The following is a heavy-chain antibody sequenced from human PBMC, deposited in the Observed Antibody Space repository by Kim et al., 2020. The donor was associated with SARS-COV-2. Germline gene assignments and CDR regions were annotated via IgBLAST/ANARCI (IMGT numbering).Heavy chain of an antibody. V-gene: IGHV1-69*04. Sequence: QKFQGRVTITADKSTSTAYMELSSRRSEDTAVYYCARDTMVRGVIILDYWGQGTLVTVSS. D-gene: IGHD3-10*01. J-gene: IGHJ4*02. CDR3: ARDTMVRGVIILDY.